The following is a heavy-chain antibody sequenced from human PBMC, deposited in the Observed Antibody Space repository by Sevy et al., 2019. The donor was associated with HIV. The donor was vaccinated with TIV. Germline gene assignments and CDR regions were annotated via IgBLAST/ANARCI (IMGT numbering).Heavy chain of an antibody. V-gene: IGHV3-48*02. D-gene: IGHD6-19*01. J-gene: IGHJ3*02. CDR2: ISSSSSTI. Sequence: GGSLRLSCAASGFTFSSYSMNWVRQAPGKGLEWVSYISSSSSTIYYADSVKGRFTISRDNAKNPLYLQMNSLSDEDTAGYYCARARQWRTNDAFDIWGQGTMVTVSS. CDR3: ARARQWRTNDAFDI. CDR1: GFTFSSYS.